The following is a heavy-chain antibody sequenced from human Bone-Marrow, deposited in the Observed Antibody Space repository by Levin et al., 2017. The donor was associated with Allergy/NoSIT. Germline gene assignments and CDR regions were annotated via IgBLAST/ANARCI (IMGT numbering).Heavy chain of an antibody. CDR2: ISGSGGST. Sequence: GESLKISCAASGFTFSSYAMSWVRQAPGKGLEWVSAISGSGGSTYYADSVKGRFTISRDNSKNTLYLQMNSLRAEDTAVYYCAKVFGTTVIDWYFDLWGRGTLVTVSS. V-gene: IGHV3-23*01. D-gene: IGHD4-11*01. CDR3: AKVFGTTVIDWYFDL. J-gene: IGHJ2*01. CDR1: GFTFSSYA.